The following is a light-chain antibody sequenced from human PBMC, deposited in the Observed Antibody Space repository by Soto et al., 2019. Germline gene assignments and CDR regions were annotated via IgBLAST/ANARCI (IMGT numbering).Light chain of an antibody. V-gene: IGKV1-5*01. CDR1: QSVSGW. J-gene: IGKJ5*01. CDR3: QPYNNWPPIT. Sequence: EIQITQNTSTLSASVGDTVTVTCRASQSVSGWLAWYQQKPGEAPKLLIYDASALPRGVPSRFSGSGSGTKFTLTISSLQSEDFAVYYCQPYNNWPPITFGQGTRLEIK. CDR2: DAS.